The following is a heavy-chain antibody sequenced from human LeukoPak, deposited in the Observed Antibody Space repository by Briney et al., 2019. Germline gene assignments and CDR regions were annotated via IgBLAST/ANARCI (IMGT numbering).Heavy chain of an antibody. CDR3: ARAAYYYDGSGYYLGD. CDR2: MNPNSGGT. D-gene: IGHD3-22*01. Sequence: ASVKVSCKASGGTFTSYDINWVRQATGQGLEWVGWMNPNSGGTNYAQKFQARVTMTRDTSISTAYMELSRLRSDDTALYYCARAAYYYDGSGYYLGDWGQGTLVTVSS. CDR1: GGTFTSYD. V-gene: IGHV1-2*02. J-gene: IGHJ4*02.